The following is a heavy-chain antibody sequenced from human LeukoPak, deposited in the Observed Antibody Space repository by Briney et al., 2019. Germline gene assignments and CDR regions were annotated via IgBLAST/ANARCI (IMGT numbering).Heavy chain of an antibody. J-gene: IGHJ4*02. Sequence: SETLSLTCTVSGGSISSSSYYWSWIRQPPGKGLEWIGYIYHSGSTYYNPSLKSRVTISVDRSKNQFSLKLSSVTAADTAVYYCARDRNGAPFDYWGQGTLVTVSS. CDR2: IYHSGST. CDR1: GGSISSSSYY. CDR3: ARDRNGAPFDY. D-gene: IGHD2-8*01. V-gene: IGHV4-30-2*01.